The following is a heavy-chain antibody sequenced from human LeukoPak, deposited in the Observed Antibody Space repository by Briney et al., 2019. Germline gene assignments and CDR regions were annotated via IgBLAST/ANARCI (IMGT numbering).Heavy chain of an antibody. D-gene: IGHD5-12*01. J-gene: IGHJ4*02. CDR1: GFIFDSYS. CDR2: ISGSSGTV. V-gene: IGHV3-48*01. Sequence: PGGSLTLSCAASGFIFDSYSMNWVRQAPGKGLEWISYISGSSGTVYVADSVKGRFTTSRDNGKNSLYLQMNSLRVEDTAAYYCVRDSWGDIGWLWGPGTVVVVSS. CDR3: VRDSWGDIGWL.